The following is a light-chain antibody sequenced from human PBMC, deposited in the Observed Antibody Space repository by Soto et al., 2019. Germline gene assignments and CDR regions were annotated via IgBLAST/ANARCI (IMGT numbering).Light chain of an antibody. CDR1: SSDVGGFNY. CDR2: GVS. J-gene: IGLJ2*01. V-gene: IGLV2-14*01. Sequence: QSALTQPASLSGSPGQSITISCTGTSSDVGGFNYVSWYQYHPGKAPRLLIYGVSTRPSGVSYRFSGSKSGNTASLTISGLQAEDEADYFCSSFVHKNNLLFGGGTKLTVL. CDR3: SSFVHKNNLL.